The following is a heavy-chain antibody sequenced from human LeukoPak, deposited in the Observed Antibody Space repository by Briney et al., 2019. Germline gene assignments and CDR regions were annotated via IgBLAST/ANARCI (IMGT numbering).Heavy chain of an antibody. J-gene: IGHJ4*02. V-gene: IGHV1-69*13. CDR3: ANCRTYYYDSSGYCPLDY. Sequence: ASVKVSCKASGGTFSSYAISWVRQAPGQGLEWMGGIIPIFGTANYAQKFQGRVTITADESTSTAYMELSSLRSEDTAVYYCANCRTYYYDSSGYCPLDYWGQGTLVTVSS. D-gene: IGHD3-22*01. CDR2: IIPIFGTA. CDR1: GGTFSSYA.